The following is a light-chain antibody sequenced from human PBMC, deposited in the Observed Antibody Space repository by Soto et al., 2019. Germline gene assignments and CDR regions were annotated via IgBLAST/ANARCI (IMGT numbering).Light chain of an antibody. CDR1: QSVSSY. V-gene: IGKV3-11*01. CDR3: QQRSSWLT. Sequence: EIVLTQSPATLSLSPGERATLSRRDSQSVSSYLAWYQQKPGQAPRLLIYDASKRATGIPARFSGSGFGTDYTLTISSLEPEDFAVYYCQQRSSWLTFGGGTKVDIK. J-gene: IGKJ4*01. CDR2: DAS.